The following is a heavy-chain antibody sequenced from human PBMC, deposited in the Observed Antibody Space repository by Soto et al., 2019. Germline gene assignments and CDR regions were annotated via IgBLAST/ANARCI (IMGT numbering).Heavy chain of an antibody. CDR2: ISAYNGNT. D-gene: IGHD6-13*01. Sequence: QVQLVQSGAEVKTPGASVKVSCKASGYTFTSYCIIWVRQAPGQGREGMGWISAYNGNTNYAQKLQGRVTMTTDTSTSTAYMELRSLRSDDTAVYYCARDSFYSSSWHPPQTYWGQGTLVTVSS. CDR1: GYTFTSYC. V-gene: IGHV1-18*04. CDR3: ARDSFYSSSWHPPQTY. J-gene: IGHJ4*02.